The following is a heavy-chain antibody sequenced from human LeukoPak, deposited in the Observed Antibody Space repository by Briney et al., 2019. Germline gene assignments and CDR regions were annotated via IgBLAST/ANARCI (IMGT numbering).Heavy chain of an antibody. CDR1: GFTFSSYA. D-gene: IGHD3-9*01. J-gene: IGHJ5*02. Sequence: GRSLRLSCAASGFTFSSYAMHWVRQAPGKGLEWVAVIWYDGSNKYYADSVKGRFTISRDNSKNTLYLQMNSLRAEDTAVYYCARGGDILTGYYNGNWFDPWGQGTLVTVSS. V-gene: IGHV3-33*08. CDR3: ARGGDILTGYYNGNWFDP. CDR2: IWYDGSNK.